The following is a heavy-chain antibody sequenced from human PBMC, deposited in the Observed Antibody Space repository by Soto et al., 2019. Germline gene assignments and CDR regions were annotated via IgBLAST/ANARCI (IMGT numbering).Heavy chain of an antibody. CDR3: AKEEDYYDYGMDV. Sequence: GSLSLSCAASGFTFSSYAMSWVRQAPGKGLEWVSAISGSGGSTYYADSVKGRFTISRDNSTNTLYLQMNSLRAEDTAVYYCAKEEDYYDYGMDVWGQGTTVTVSS. V-gene: IGHV3-23*01. J-gene: IGHJ6*02. CDR2: ISGSGGST. CDR1: GFTFSSYA.